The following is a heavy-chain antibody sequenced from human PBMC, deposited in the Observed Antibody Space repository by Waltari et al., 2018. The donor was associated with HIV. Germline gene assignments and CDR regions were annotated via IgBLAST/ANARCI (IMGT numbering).Heavy chain of an antibody. V-gene: IGHV3-15*07. J-gene: IGHJ4*02. CDR1: GFTFTTGW. Sequence: EVQMVESGGGLVQPGESLRLSCAASGFTFTTGWLNWVRQAPGKGLEWVGLIKSKTDGGTIDYAAPVKGRFTISRDDSRNTVYLQMNSLRTEDTAVYYCTTHYYDRGYWGQGTLVTVSS. CDR3: TTHYYDRGY. CDR2: IKSKTDGGTI. D-gene: IGHD3-22*01.